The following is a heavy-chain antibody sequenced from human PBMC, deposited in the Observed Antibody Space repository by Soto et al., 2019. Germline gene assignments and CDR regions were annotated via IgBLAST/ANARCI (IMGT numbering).Heavy chain of an antibody. Sequence: QVQLVQSGAEVKKPGASVKVSCKASGYTFTSYAMHWVRQAPGQRLEWMGWINAGNGNTKYSQKFQGRVTITRDTSASTAYMELSSLRSEDTAVYYCARVEKDAYYDDVWGSDPDGYYYYYGMDVWCQGTTVTVSS. D-gene: IGHD3-16*02. J-gene: IGHJ6*02. CDR2: INAGNGNT. CDR1: GYTFTSYA. V-gene: IGHV1-3*01. CDR3: ARVEKDAYYDDVWGSDPDGYYYYYGMDV.